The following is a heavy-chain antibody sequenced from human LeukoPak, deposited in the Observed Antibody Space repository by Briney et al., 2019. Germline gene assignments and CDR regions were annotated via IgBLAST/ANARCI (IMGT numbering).Heavy chain of an antibody. J-gene: IGHJ4*02. CDR3: ARHGTIVGATTALYY. CDR2: INFSGTT. Sequence: PSETLSLTCTVSGGSLSSSSYYWGWLRHPPGKGREWIGSINFSGTTYYNPSLKTPVPISNPPSKNQFSLKLSSVTAADTAVYYCARHGTIVGATTALYYWGQRALVSVSS. V-gene: IGHV4-39*01. CDR1: GGSLSSSSYY. D-gene: IGHD1-26*01.